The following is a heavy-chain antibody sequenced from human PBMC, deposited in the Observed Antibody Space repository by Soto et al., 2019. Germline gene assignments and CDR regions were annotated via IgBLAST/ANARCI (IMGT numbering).Heavy chain of an antibody. J-gene: IGHJ5*02. Sequence: QVQLVQSGAEVKKPGASVKVSCKASGYTFTSYRVSWVRQAPAQGLEWMGWISEYNRNTNYAQKLQGRVTMTTDTSTSTAYMDLRSLRSDDTAVYYCARHYHSLFSIPFGDYEFHSWFDPWGQGTLVTVSS. V-gene: IGHV1-18*01. D-gene: IGHD4-17*01. CDR2: ISEYNRNT. CDR3: ARHYHSLFSIPFGDYEFHSWFDP. CDR1: GYTFTSYR.